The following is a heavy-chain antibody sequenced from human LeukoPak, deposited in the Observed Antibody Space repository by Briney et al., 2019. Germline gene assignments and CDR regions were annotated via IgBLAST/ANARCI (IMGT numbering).Heavy chain of an antibody. V-gene: IGHV4-59*08. D-gene: IGHD4-17*01. J-gene: IGHJ4*02. CDR3: ARRATVTRSLDY. CDR1: GGSISSYY. CDR2: IYYSGST. Sequence: PSETLSLTCTVSGGSISSYYWGWIRQPPGKGLEWIGYIYYSGSTNYNPSLKSRVTISVDTSKNQFSLKLSSVTAADTAVYYCARRATVTRSLDYWGQGTLVTVSS.